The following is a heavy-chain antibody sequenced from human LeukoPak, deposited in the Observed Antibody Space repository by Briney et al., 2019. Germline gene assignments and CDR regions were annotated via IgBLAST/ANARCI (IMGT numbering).Heavy chain of an antibody. Sequence: SETLSLTCTVSGDSISGGSYYWTWIRQPAGKGLEWIANIFYTGSTYYNPSLKSRVTISIDTSKNQFSLRLNSVTATDTAVYYCARLNKPGWFDPWGQGTLVTVSS. V-gene: IGHV4-39*01. D-gene: IGHD1-14*01. J-gene: IGHJ5*02. CDR2: IFYTGST. CDR1: GDSISGGSYY. CDR3: ARLNKPGWFDP.